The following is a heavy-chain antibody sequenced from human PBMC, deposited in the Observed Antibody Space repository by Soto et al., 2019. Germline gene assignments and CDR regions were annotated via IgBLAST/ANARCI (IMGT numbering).Heavy chain of an antibody. D-gene: IGHD2-15*01. CDR1: GGSFSSGA. V-gene: IGHV1-69*13. CDR2: IIPTSGTA. J-gene: IGHJ6*02. CDR3: ARGQGYCSGGICYYYYYGMDV. Sequence: ASVQVSCKASGGSFSSGACGWVRQAPGQGLEWMGGIIPTSGTANYAQRFQGRATITADESTSTAYMELSSLTSEDTAVYFCARGQGYCSGGICYYYYYGMDVWGQGTTVTVSS.